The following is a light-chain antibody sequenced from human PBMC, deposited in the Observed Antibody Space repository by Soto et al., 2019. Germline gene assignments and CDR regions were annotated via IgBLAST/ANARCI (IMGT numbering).Light chain of an antibody. Sequence: DIQMTQSPSTLSASVGDRVTITCRASQSISSWLAWYQQKPGKATKLLIYKASSLESGVPSRFSGSGSGTEFTLTISSLQPDDFATYDCQQYNSYLWTFGQGTKVEIK. CDR2: KAS. J-gene: IGKJ1*01. V-gene: IGKV1-5*03. CDR1: QSISSW. CDR3: QQYNSYLWT.